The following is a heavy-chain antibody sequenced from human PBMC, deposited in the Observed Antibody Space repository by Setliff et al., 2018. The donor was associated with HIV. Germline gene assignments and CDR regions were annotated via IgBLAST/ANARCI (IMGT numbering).Heavy chain of an antibody. CDR3: ARTYYYDASGYYRPFDI. CDR2: ISSSSSYI. V-gene: IGHV3-21*04. D-gene: IGHD3-22*01. Sequence: GGSLRLSCAASGFTFSSYSMNWVRQAPGKGLEWVSSISSSSSYIYYADSVKGRFTISRDNAKNSLYLQMNSLRAEDTAVYYCARTYYYDASGYYRPFDIWGQGTMVTVSS. CDR1: GFTFSSYS. J-gene: IGHJ3*02.